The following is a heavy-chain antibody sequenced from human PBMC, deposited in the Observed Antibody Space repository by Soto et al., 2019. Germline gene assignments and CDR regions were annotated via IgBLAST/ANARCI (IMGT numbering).Heavy chain of an antibody. J-gene: IGHJ5*02. Sequence: ASVKVSCKVSGYTLTELSMHWVRQAPGKGLEWMGGFDPEDGETIYAQKFQGRVTMTEDTSTDTAYMELSSLRSEDTAVYYCAIWAMGATYNWFDPWGQGTLVTVYS. CDR2: FDPEDGET. D-gene: IGHD1-26*01. CDR3: AIWAMGATYNWFDP. V-gene: IGHV1-24*01. CDR1: GYTLTELS.